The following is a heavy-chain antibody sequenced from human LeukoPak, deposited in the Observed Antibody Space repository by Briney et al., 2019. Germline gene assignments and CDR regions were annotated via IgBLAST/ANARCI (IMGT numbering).Heavy chain of an antibody. Sequence: GGSLRLSCAASGFTFSSYEMNWVRQAPGKGLEWVSYISTTGSSIYYADSVKGRFTISRDNSKNTLYLQMNSLRAEDTAVYYCARGATGLRPFDYWGQGTLVTVSS. CDR3: ARGATGLRPFDY. CDR2: ISTTGSSI. V-gene: IGHV3-48*03. J-gene: IGHJ4*02. CDR1: GFTFSSYE. D-gene: IGHD1-26*01.